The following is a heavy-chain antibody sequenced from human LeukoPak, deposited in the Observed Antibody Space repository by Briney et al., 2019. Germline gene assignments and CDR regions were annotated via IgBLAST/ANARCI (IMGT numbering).Heavy chain of an antibody. D-gene: IGHD2-15*01. CDR2: IYYSGST. J-gene: IGHJ5*02. V-gene: IGHV4-59*01. Sequence: SETLSLTCTVSGGSISSYYWSWIRQPPGKGLEWIGCIYYSGSTNYNPSLKSRVSISVDTSKNQLSLKLNSVTAADTAVYYCATGRDWFDPWGQGTLVTVSS. CDR1: GGSISSYY. CDR3: ATGRDWFDP.